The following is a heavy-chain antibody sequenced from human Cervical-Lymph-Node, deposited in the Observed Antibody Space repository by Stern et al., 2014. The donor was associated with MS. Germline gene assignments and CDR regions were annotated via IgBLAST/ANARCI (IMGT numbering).Heavy chain of an antibody. J-gene: IGHJ4*02. D-gene: IGHD6-13*01. CDR2: HTQMFGTS. Sequence: VQLVESGAEVKKPGSSVKVSCKASGGSFSMDSISWVRQAPGQGLEWMGGHTQMFGTSNYAQKFQGRVATTADVSTSTAYMELTSLRSEDTAVYFCARDQGGIADSWGQGTLVIVSS. CDR1: GGSFSMDS. V-gene: IGHV1-69*01. CDR3: ARDQGGIADS.